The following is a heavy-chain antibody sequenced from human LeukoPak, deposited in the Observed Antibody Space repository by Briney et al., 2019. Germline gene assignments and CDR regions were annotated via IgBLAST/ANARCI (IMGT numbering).Heavy chain of an antibody. CDR3: ASESSTSPFDY. J-gene: IGHJ4*02. CDR1: GGSFSGYY. CDR2: INHGGST. V-gene: IGHV4-34*01. Sequence: SETLSLTCAVYGGSFSGYYWSWIRQPPGKGLEWIGEINHGGSTNYNPSPKSRVTISVDTSKNQFSLKLSSVTAADTAVYYCASESSTSPFDYWGQGTLVTVSS. D-gene: IGHD2-2*01.